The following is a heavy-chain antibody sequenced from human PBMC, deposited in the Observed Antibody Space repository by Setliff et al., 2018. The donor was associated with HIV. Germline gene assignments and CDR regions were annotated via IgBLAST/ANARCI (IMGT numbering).Heavy chain of an antibody. Sequence: GESLKISCAASGFTLSDYSMTWIRQAPGKGLEWVSYITSSGGTVYSADSVRGRFTISRDNAKDSLFLQMNSLRAEDTAVYYCAARDPKVGFCSTTTCPIYSGQGTLVTVSS. CDR2: ITSSGGTV. CDR3: AARDPKVGFCSTTTCPIY. CDR1: GFTLSDYS. J-gene: IGHJ4*02. V-gene: IGHV3-11*04. D-gene: IGHD2-2*03.